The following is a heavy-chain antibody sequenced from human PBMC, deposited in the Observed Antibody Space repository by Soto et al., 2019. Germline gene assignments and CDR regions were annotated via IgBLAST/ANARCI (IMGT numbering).Heavy chain of an antibody. CDR1: GFTFSSYS. D-gene: IGHD6-6*01. CDR3: ARGSRRSSRSVHI. CDR2: ISSSSSTI. V-gene: IGHV3-48*01. J-gene: IGHJ3*02. Sequence: GGSLRHSCAASGFTFSSYSMNWVRQAPGKGLEWVSYISSSSSTIYYADYVKGRFTISRDNAKNSLYLQMNSLRAEDTAVYYCARGSRRSSRSVHISGQATMVTLS.